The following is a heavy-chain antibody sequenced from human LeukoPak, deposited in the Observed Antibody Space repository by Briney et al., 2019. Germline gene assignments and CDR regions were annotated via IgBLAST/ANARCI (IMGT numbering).Heavy chain of an antibody. Sequence: SVKVSCKASGGTFSSYAISWVRQAPGQGLEWMGGIIPIFGTANYAQKFQGRVTITADESTSTAYMELSSLRSEDTAVYYCARGGIAAAGSFDYWGQGTLITVSS. CDR2: IIPIFGTA. J-gene: IGHJ4*02. CDR1: GGTFSSYA. CDR3: ARGGIAAAGSFDY. D-gene: IGHD6-13*01. V-gene: IGHV1-69*13.